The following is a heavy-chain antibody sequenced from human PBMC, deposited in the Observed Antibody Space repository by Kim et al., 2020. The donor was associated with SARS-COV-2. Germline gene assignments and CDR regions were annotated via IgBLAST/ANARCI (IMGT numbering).Heavy chain of an antibody. V-gene: IGHV3-33*01. CDR3: ARDWNYGDYMDLSDPDYYMDV. CDR1: GFTFSSYG. D-gene: IGHD4-17*01. CDR2: IWYDGSNK. J-gene: IGHJ6*03. Sequence: GGSLRLSCAASGFTFSSYGMHWVRQAPGKGLEWVAVIWYDGSNKYYADSVKGRFTISRDNSKNTLYLQMNSLRAEDTAVYYCARDWNYGDYMDLSDPDYYMDVWGKGTTVTVSS.